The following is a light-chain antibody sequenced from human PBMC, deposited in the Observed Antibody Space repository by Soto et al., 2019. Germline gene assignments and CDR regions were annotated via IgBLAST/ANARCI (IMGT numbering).Light chain of an antibody. Sequence: SPATLSVSQGEGVTLSCRASQGISDTLAWYQHKPGQTPRLLIYDTSARATGIPARFSGSGSATDFTLTISSLEPEDFAVYYCQQRSSWITFGQGARLEIK. CDR1: QGISDT. CDR2: DTS. J-gene: IGKJ5*01. CDR3: QQRSSWIT. V-gene: IGKV3D-11*01.